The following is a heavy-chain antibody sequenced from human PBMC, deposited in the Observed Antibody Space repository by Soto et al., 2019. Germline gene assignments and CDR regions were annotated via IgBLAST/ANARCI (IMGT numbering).Heavy chain of an antibody. Sequence: SVKVSCKASGGTFSSYAISWVRQAPGQGLEWMGGIIPIFGTANYAQKFQGRVTITADESTSTAYMELSSLRSEDTAVYYCVTTASGSYGYYYYGMDAWGQGTTVTVSS. CDR2: IIPIFGTA. CDR1: GGTFSSYA. J-gene: IGHJ6*02. CDR3: VTTASGSYGYYYYGMDA. V-gene: IGHV1-69*13. D-gene: IGHD1-26*01.